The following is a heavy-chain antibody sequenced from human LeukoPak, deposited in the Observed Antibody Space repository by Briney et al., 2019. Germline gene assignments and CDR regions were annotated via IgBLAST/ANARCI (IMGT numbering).Heavy chain of an antibody. D-gene: IGHD2-15*01. Sequence: HPGGSLRLSCAASGFTFDDYAMHWVRQAPGKGLEWVSLISWDGGSTYYADSVKGRFTISRDNSKNSLYLQMNSLRAEDTALYYCAKDGGRRFEYCSGGSCLYYYYGMDVWGKGTTVAVSS. V-gene: IGHV3-43D*04. CDR3: AKDGGRRFEYCSGGSCLYYYYGMDV. CDR2: ISWDGGST. CDR1: GFTFDDYA. J-gene: IGHJ6*04.